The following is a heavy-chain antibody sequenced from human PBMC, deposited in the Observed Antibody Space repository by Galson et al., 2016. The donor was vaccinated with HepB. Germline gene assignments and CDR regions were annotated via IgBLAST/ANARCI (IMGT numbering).Heavy chain of an antibody. J-gene: IGHJ4*02. CDR2: ISSNGGST. CDR3: VKGVSTTWHRSQGDY. V-gene: IGHV3-64D*09. D-gene: IGHD3-10*01. Sequence: SLRLSCAASGFTFSSYAMHWARQAPGKGLEYVSAISSNGGSTYYADSVKGRFTISRDNSKNTLYLQMSSLRAEDTAVYYCVKGVSTTWHRSQGDYWGRGTLVTVSS. CDR1: GFTFSSYA.